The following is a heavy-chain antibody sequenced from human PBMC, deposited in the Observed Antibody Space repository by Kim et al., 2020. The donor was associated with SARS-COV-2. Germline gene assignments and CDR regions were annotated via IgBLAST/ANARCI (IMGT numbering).Heavy chain of an antibody. Sequence: SYYWGWIRQPPGKGLEWIGSIFYSGRAYYNPSLKSRVTISVDTSKNQFSLKLSSVTAADTAVYYCASQVLGFCSGGTCYGGWFDPWGQGTLAT. CDR2: IFYSGRA. CDR3: ASQVLGFCSGGTCYGGWFDP. CDR1: SYY. D-gene: IGHD2-15*01. J-gene: IGHJ5*02. V-gene: IGHV4-39*01.